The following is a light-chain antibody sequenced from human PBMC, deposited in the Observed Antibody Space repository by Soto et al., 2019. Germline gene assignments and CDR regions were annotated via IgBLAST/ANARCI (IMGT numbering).Light chain of an antibody. Sequence: QSVLTQPPSVSGAPVQRVIISCTGGSSNIGADYEVHWYQQLPGTAPKLLIYGNTNRPSGVPDRFSGSKSGSSASLAITWLQAVDEAEFCCQSYDNTLKGRVFGTGTKLTVL. J-gene: IGLJ1*01. CDR1: SSNIGADYE. CDR2: GNT. CDR3: QSYDNTLKGRV. V-gene: IGLV1-40*01.